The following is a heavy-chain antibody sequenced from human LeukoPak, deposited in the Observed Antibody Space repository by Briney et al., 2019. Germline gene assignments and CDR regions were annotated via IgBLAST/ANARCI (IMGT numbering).Heavy chain of an antibody. CDR1: GGSISSNSYY. CDR2: IYYSGST. D-gene: IGHD3-16*01. V-gene: IGHV4-39*07. CDR3: ARWGSYGLSGFDY. J-gene: IGHJ4*02. Sequence: PSETLSLTCAVSGGSISSNSYYWGWIRQPPGKGLEWIGSIYYSGSTNYNPSLKSRVTISVDTSKNQFSLKLSSVTAADTAVYYCARWGSYGLSGFDYWGQGTLVTVSS.